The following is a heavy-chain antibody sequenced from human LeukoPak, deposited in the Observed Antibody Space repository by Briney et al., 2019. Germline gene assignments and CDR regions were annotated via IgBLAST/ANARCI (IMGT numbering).Heavy chain of an antibody. J-gene: IGHJ4*02. D-gene: IGHD5-12*01. CDR2: LNVGNGNT. V-gene: IGHV1-3*01. CDR3: ARGVHYRGYAQFDY. CDR1: GYTFTSYA. Sequence: GASVKVSCKASGYTFTSYAMHWVRQPPGQRLGWMGWLNVGNGNTKYSQKFQGRVSITRHTSARTAYMELSSLRSEHAAGYYCARGVHYRGYAQFDYWGQGTLVTVSS.